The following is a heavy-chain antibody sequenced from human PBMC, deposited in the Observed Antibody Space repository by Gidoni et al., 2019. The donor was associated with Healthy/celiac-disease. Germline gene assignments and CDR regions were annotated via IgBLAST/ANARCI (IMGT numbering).Heavy chain of an antibody. CDR2: IYHSGST. CDR3: AREGRETTVTTSFKLGSVYAFDI. J-gene: IGHJ3*02. V-gene: IGHV4-4*02. D-gene: IGHD4-17*01. Sequence: QVQLQESGPGLVKPSGTLSLTCAVSGGPISSSNWWSWVRQPPGKGLEWIGEIYHSGSTNYNPSLKSRVTISVDKSKNQFSLKLSSVTAADTAVYYCAREGRETTVTTSFKLGSVYAFDIWGQGTMVTVSS. CDR1: GGPISSSNW.